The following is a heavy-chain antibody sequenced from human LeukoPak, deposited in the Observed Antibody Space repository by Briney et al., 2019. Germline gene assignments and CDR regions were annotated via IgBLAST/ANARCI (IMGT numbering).Heavy chain of an antibody. J-gene: IGHJ5*02. CDR2: IYYSGST. CDR1: GGSISSYY. D-gene: IGHD1-26*01. CDR3: ARRVGATTEVWFDP. V-gene: IGHV4-59*08. Sequence: PLETLSLTCTVSGGSISSYYWSWIRQPPGKGLEWIGYIYYSGSTNYNPSLKSRVTISVDTSKNQFSLKLSSVTAADTAVYYCARRVGATTEVWFDPWGQGTLVTVSS.